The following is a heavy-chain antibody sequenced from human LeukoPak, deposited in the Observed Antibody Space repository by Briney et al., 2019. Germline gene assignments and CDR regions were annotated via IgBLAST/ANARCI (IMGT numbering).Heavy chain of an antibody. J-gene: IGHJ4*02. V-gene: IGHV1-2*02. Sequence: VASVKVSCKSSGFTFTGHYIHWVRQAPGQGLEWMGNIGPRNSAASYAEKFQGRVTMTRDTSLSTAYMELSRLTSDDTAVYYCAREGSDQLSKDFDYWGQGTLVTVSS. CDR1: GFTFTGHY. CDR3: AREGSDQLSKDFDY. CDR2: IGPRNSAA. D-gene: IGHD2-2*01.